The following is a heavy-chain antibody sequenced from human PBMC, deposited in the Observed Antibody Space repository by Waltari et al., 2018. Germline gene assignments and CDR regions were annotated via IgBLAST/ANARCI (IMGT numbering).Heavy chain of an antibody. D-gene: IGHD4-17*01. CDR3: ARDIDSTVTTVGVDY. Sequence: EVQLVESGGGLVQPGGSLRLSCAASGFTFSRYWMSWVRQAPGKGLEWVANIKQDGSEKYYVDSVKGRFTISRDNAKNSLYLQMNSLRAEDTAVYYCARDIDSTVTTVGVDYWGQGTLVTVSS. V-gene: IGHV3-7*04. CDR1: GFTFSRYW. CDR2: IKQDGSEK. J-gene: IGHJ4*02.